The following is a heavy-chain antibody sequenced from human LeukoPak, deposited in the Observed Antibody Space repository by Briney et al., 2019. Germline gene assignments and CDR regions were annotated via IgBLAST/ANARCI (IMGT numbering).Heavy chain of an antibody. J-gene: IGHJ5*02. V-gene: IGHV5-51*01. D-gene: IGHD6-13*01. CDR1: GYSFTSYW. CDR3: ARSYSSSWYPNWFDP. Sequence: GESLKISCKGSGYSFTSYWIGWVLQMPGKGLEWMVIIYPGDSDTRYSPSFQGQVTISADKSISTAYLQWSSLKASDTAMYYCARSYSSSWYPNWFDPWGQGTLVTVSS. CDR2: IYPGDSDT.